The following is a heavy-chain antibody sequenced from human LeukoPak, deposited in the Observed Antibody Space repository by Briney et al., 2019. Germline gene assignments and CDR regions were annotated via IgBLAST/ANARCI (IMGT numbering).Heavy chain of an antibody. CDR3: ASTPITMVRGVPAYNWFDP. CDR1: GFTFSSYA. D-gene: IGHD3-10*01. Sequence: GGSLRLSCAASGFTFSSYAMHWVRQAPGKGLEWVSVISYDGSNKYYADSVKGRFTISRDNSKTTLYLQMNSLRSEDTAVYYCASTPITMVRGVPAYNWFDPWGQGTLVTVSS. V-gene: IGHV3-30-3*01. CDR2: ISYDGSNK. J-gene: IGHJ5*02.